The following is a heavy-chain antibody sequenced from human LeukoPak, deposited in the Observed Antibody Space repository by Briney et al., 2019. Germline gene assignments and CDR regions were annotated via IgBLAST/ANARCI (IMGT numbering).Heavy chain of an antibody. Sequence: GGSLRLSCAASGFTFSDYYMSWIRQAPGKGLEWVSYISSSGSTIYYADSVKGRFTISRDNARNSQFLQMNSLRAEDTAVYYCTTEISCFDYWGQGTLVTVSS. CDR2: ISSSGSTI. CDR3: TTEISCFDY. CDR1: GFTFSDYY. V-gene: IGHV3-11*04. J-gene: IGHJ4*02.